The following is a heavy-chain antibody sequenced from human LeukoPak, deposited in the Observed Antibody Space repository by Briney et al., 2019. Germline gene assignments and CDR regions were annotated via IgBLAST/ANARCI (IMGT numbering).Heavy chain of an antibody. CDR2: IYHSGST. D-gene: IGHD3-10*01. CDR3: ARSLYYGSGSTTAFDY. V-gene: IGHV4-30-2*01. Sequence: SETLSLTCAVSGGSISSGGYSWSWIRQPPGKGLERIGYIYHSGSTYYNPSLKSRVTISVDRSKNQFSLKLSSVTAADTAVYYCARSLYYGSGSTTAFDYWGQGTLVTVSS. CDR1: GGSISSGGYS. J-gene: IGHJ4*02.